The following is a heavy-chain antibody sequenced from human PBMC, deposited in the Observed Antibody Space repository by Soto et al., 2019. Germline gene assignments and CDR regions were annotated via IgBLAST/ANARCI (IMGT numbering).Heavy chain of an antibody. CDR3: ARGSGWYYYYGMDV. J-gene: IGHJ6*02. CDR2: INHSGST. CDR1: GGSFSGYY. V-gene: IGHV4-34*01. D-gene: IGHD6-19*01. Sequence: QVQLQQWGAGLLKPSETLSLTCAVYGGSFSGYYWSWIRQPPGKGLEWIGEINHSGSTNYNPSLTSRVTISVDTSKNQFSLTLSSVTAADTAVYYCARGSGWYYYYGMDVWGQGTTVTVSS.